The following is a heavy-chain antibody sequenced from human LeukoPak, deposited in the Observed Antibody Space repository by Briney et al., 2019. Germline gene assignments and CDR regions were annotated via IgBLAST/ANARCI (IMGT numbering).Heavy chain of an antibody. Sequence: SGGSLRLSCAASGFTFSSYAMNWVRQAPGKGLEWVSGISGSGGGTYYADSVKGRFTISRDNSKNTLSLQMNSLRAEDTAVYYCARRLGSTARENGPQEWFDPWGQGTLVTVSS. CDR1: GFTFSSYA. D-gene: IGHD6-13*01. CDR2: ISGSGGGT. CDR3: ARRLGSTARENGPQEWFDP. V-gene: IGHV3-23*01. J-gene: IGHJ5*02.